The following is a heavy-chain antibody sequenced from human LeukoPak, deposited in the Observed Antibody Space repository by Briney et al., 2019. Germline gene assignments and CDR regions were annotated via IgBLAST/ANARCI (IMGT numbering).Heavy chain of an antibody. J-gene: IGHJ4*02. D-gene: IGHD4-17*01. V-gene: IGHV3-7*02. CDR2: IKQGESER. CDR1: GFTFRSYR. CDR3: ARGATVTTQPFDY. Sequence: PGGSLRLSCAASGFTFRSYRMNWVRQAPGKGLEWVASIKQGESERYYVDSVNGRFTISRDNAKNSLYLQMNSLRAEDTAVYYCARGATVTTQPFDYWGQETLVTVSS.